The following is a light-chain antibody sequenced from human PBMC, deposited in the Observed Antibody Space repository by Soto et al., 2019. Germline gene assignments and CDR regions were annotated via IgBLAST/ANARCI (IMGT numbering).Light chain of an antibody. CDR1: TNDIGGYNY. V-gene: IGLV2-14*01. Sequence: QSVLTQPASVSGSPGQSITISCSGTTNDIGGYNYVSWYQHHPGKVPKVIIYEVRNRPSGVSNRFSGTKSGNTASLTISGLQAEDEADYYCCSYTVSATLVCGGGTTLTVL. CDR2: EVR. J-gene: IGLJ3*02. CDR3: CSYTVSATLV.